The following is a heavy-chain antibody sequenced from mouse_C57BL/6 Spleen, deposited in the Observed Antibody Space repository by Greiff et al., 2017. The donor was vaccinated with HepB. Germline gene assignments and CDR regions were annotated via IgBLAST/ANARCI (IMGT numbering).Heavy chain of an antibody. CDR3: ARVGNQYYAMDY. J-gene: IGHJ4*01. CDR2: IYPRSGNT. V-gene: IGHV1-81*01. Sequence: QVQLQQSGAELARPGASVKLSCKASGYTFTSYGISWVKQRTGQGLEWIGEIYPRSGNTYYNEKFKGKATLTADKSSSTAYMELRSLTSEVSAVYFCARVGNQYYAMDYWGQGTSVTVSS. D-gene: IGHD2-1*01. CDR1: GYTFTSYG.